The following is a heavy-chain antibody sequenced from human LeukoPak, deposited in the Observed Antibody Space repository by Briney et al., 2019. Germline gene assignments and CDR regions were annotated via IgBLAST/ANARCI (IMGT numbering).Heavy chain of an antibody. Sequence: SETLSLTCAVYGGSFSGYYWSWTRQPPGKGLEWIGEINHSGSTNYNPSLKSRVTISVDTSKNQFSLKLSSVTAADTAVYYCASDMDVWGEGTTVTVSS. V-gene: IGHV4-34*01. CDR3: ASDMDV. CDR2: INHSGST. J-gene: IGHJ6*03. CDR1: GGSFSGYY.